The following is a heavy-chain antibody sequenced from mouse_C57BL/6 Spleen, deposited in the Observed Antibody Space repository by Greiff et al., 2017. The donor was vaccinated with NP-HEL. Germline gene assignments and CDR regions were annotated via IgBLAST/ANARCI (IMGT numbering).Heavy chain of an antibody. CDR3: ASGKGDDEGYYFDD. CDR2: IDPTSGGT. D-gene: IGHD2-2*01. CDR1: GYTFTSYW. V-gene: IGHV1-72*01. J-gene: IGHJ2*01. Sequence: QVQLQQPGAELVKPGASVKLSCKASGYTFTSYWMHWVKQRPGRGLEWIGRIDPTSGGTKYNEKFKSKATLTVDKPSSTAYMQLSSLTSEDSAVNVCASGKGDDEGYYFDDWGQGTTLTVSS.